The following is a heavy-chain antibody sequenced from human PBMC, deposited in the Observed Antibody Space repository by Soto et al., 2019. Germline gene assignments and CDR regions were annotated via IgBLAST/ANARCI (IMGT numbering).Heavy chain of an antibody. D-gene: IGHD3-10*01. V-gene: IGHV3-30*18. CDR1: GFTFSSYG. CDR3: AKDPYGSGSNWFEP. J-gene: IGHJ5*02. CDR2: ISYDGSNK. Sequence: GGSLRLSCAASGFTFSSYGMHWVRQAPGKGLEWVAVISYDGSNKYYADSVKGRFTISRDNSKNTLYLQMNSLRAEDTAVYYCAKDPYGSGSNWFEPWGQGTLVTVSS.